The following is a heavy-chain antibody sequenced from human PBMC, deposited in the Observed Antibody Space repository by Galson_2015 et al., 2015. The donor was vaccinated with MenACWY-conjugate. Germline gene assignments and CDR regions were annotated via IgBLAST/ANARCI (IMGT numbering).Heavy chain of an antibody. J-gene: IGHJ6*03. V-gene: IGHV3-53*01. CDR1: GFTVGTNC. CDR2: TYSGGST. D-gene: IGHD5-12*01. Sequence: FLRLSCAASGFTVGTNCMSWVRQAPGKGLDWVSVTYSGGSTYYADSVKGRFTISRDNSKDTLSLQMNNLRAEDTAVYYCARGYINTSYFRAYYYYMDVWGKGTTVTVSS. CDR3: ARGYINTSYFRAYYYYMDV.